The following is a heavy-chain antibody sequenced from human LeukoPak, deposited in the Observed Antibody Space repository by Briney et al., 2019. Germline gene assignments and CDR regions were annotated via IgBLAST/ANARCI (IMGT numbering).Heavy chain of an antibody. CDR2: IYSGGST. Sequence: GGSLRLSCAASGFTVSSNYMSWVRQAPGKGLEWVSVIYSGGSTYYADSVKGRFTISRDSSKNTLYLQMNSLRAEDTAVYYCAKAMVRGVRDAFDIWGQGTMVTVSS. J-gene: IGHJ3*02. CDR1: GFTVSSNY. V-gene: IGHV3-66*01. CDR3: AKAMVRGVRDAFDI. D-gene: IGHD3-10*01.